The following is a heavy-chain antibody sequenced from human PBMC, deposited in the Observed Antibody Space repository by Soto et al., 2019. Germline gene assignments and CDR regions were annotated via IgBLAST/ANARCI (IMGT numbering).Heavy chain of an antibody. D-gene: IGHD2-15*01. CDR2: ILYDGSKT. CDR3: AVVGADI. V-gene: IGHV3-30-3*01. CDR1: GFSFTNYI. Sequence: VHLVESGGGVVQPGRSLRLSCAASGFSFTNYIMHWVRQAPGKGLEWVAAILYDGSKTYYADSVKGRFTISRDSSKNTLYLQMNSLSAEDTAVYYCAVVGADIWGQGTLVTVSS. J-gene: IGHJ4*02.